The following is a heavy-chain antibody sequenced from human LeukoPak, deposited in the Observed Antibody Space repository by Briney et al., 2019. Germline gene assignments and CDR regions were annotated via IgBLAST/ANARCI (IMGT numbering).Heavy chain of an antibody. Sequence: GGSLRLSCAASGFTFSSYGMHWVRQAPGKGLEWVGFIRYDGSNKYYADSVKGRFTISRDKSKNTLYLQMNSLRAEDTAVYYCAKLVTSSGYYSSDYWGQGTLVTVSS. J-gene: IGHJ4*02. CDR1: GFTFSSYG. V-gene: IGHV3-30*02. CDR2: IRYDGSNK. D-gene: IGHD3-22*01. CDR3: AKLVTSSGYYSSDY.